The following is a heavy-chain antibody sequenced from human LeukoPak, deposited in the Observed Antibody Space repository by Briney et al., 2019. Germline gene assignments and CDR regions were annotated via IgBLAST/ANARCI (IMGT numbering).Heavy chain of an antibody. Sequence: SETLSLTCTVSGDSISSYYWSWIRQPPGKGLEWIGHIYYSGSTNYNPSLESRVTISEDTSKNQFSLRLSSVTAADTAVYYCARHAPAKFDFLWGQGNLVTVSP. D-gene: IGHD3-9*01. CDR1: GDSISSYY. CDR3: ARHAPAKFDFL. CDR2: IYYSGST. J-gene: IGHJ4*02. V-gene: IGHV4-59*08.